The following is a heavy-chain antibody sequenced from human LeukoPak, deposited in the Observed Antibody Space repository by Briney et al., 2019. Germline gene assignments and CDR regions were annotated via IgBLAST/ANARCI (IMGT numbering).Heavy chain of an antibody. CDR3: ARPLLWFGEGIEY. CDR2: IYTSGST. J-gene: IGHJ4*02. CDR1: GGPISSYY. Sequence: SETLSLTCTVSGGPISSYYWSWIRQPAGKGLEWIGRIYTSGSTNYNPSLKSRVTMSVDTSKNQFSLGLSSVTAADTAVYYCARPLLWFGEGIEYWGQGTLVTVSS. D-gene: IGHD3-10*01. V-gene: IGHV4-4*07.